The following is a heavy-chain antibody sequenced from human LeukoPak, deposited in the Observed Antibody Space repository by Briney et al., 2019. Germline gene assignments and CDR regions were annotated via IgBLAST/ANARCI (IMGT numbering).Heavy chain of an antibody. CDR2: VDPEDGKT. CDR3: SSDRSGSYDGLDV. J-gene: IGHJ6*02. D-gene: IGHD1-26*01. Sequence: GASVKVSCKVSGYSLTDLFVHWVRQVPGKGLEWMGGVDPEDGKTIYAQMFQGRVTMTEDTSIHTAYMELRSLRSDDTAIYYCSSDRSGSYDGLDVWGQGTTVIVSS. V-gene: IGHV1-24*01. CDR1: GYSLTDLF.